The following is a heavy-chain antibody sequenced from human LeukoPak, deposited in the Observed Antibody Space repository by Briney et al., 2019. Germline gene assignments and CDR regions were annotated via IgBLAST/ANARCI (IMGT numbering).Heavy chain of an antibody. D-gene: IGHD1-26*01. CDR2: INPNSGGT. CDR3: TRESGSYGVDY. CDR1: GYTFTGYY. J-gene: IGHJ4*02. Sequence: ASVKVSCTASGYTFTGYYMHWVRQAPGQGLEWMGRINPNSGGTNYAQKFQGRVTMTRDTSISTAYMELSRLRSDDTAVYYCTRESGSYGVDYWGQGTLVTVSS. V-gene: IGHV1-2*06.